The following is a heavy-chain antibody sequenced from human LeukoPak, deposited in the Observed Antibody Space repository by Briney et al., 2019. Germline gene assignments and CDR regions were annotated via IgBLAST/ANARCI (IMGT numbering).Heavy chain of an antibody. J-gene: IGHJ4*02. D-gene: IGHD6-6*01. CDR1: GFTFDDYA. Sequence: GRSLRLSCAASGFTFDDYAMHWVRQAPGKGLEWVSGISWNSGSIGYADSVKGRFTISRDNAKNSLYLQMNSLRAEDTALYYCAKVRGPNIAARRGEFDYWGQGTLVTVSS. CDR2: ISWNSGSI. CDR3: AKVRGPNIAARRGEFDY. V-gene: IGHV3-9*01.